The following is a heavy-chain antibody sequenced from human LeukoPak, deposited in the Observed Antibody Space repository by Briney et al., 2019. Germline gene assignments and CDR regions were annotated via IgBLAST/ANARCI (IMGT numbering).Heavy chain of an antibody. Sequence: TGRSLRLSCAASGFTFSSYAMHWVRQAPGKGLEWVSYISSSSFTIHYADSVKGRFTISRDNAKSSLYLQMNSLRAEDTAVYYCAREICGSGCYSTFDYWGQGALVTVSS. CDR3: AREICGSGCYSTFDY. CDR1: GFTFSSYA. D-gene: IGHD2-21*02. J-gene: IGHJ4*02. V-gene: IGHV3-48*04. CDR2: ISSSSFTI.